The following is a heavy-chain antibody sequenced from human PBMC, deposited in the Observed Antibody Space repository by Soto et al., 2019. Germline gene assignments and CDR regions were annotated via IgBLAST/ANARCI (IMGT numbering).Heavy chain of an antibody. J-gene: IGHJ4*02. CDR3: ARRIIGPATPQIDY. Sequence: QITLKESGPTLVKPTQTLTLTCTFSGFSLTASGEGVAWIRQPPGKALEWLALIFWNGDKFYSSSLRSRLTITKDTSKNQVVLTMTNMDPADAATYSCARRIIGPATPQIDYWGQGTLVTVSS. V-gene: IGHV2-5*01. CDR2: IFWNGDK. CDR1: GFSLTASGEG. D-gene: IGHD2-15*01.